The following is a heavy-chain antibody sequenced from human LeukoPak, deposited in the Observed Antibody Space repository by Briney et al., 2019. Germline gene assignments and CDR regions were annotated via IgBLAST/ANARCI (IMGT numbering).Heavy chain of an antibody. CDR1: GYTFTSYG. CDR2: INPNSGGT. CDR3: ARDLGGYDLRPPDY. V-gene: IGHV1-2*02. D-gene: IGHD5-12*01. J-gene: IGHJ4*02. Sequence: ASVKVSCKASGYTFTSYGISWVRQAPGQGLEWMGWINPNSGGTNYAQKFQGRVTMTRDTSISTAYMELSRLRSDDTAVYYCARDLGGYDLRPPDYWGQGTLVTVSS.